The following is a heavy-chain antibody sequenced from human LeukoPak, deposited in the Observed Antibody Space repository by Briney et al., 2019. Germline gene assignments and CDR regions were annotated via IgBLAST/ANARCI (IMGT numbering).Heavy chain of an antibody. CDR2: ISAYNGNT. D-gene: IGHD3-9*01. J-gene: IGHJ3*02. CDR3: ARSGLSYDTLTGYYKGGAFDI. V-gene: IGHV1-18*01. CDR1: GYTFTSYG. Sequence: GASVKVSCKASGYTFTSYGISWVRQAPGQGLEWMGWISAYNGNTNYAQKLQGRVTMTTDTSTSTAYMELRSLRSDDTAVYYCARSGLSYDTLTGYYKGGAFDIWGQGTMVTVSS.